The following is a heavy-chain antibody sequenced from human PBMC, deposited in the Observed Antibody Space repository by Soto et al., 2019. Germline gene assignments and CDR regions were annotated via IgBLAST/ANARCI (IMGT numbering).Heavy chain of an antibody. Sequence: GESLKISCKGSGYSFTSYWISWVRQMPGKGLEWMGRIDPSDSYTNYSPSFQGNVTISADKSISTAYLQWSSLKASDTAMYYCARHFEDQSAYNWFDPWGQGTLVTVSS. V-gene: IGHV5-10-1*01. CDR2: IDPSDSYT. J-gene: IGHJ5*02. CDR3: ARHFEDQSAYNWFDP. D-gene: IGHD3-9*01. CDR1: GYSFTSYW.